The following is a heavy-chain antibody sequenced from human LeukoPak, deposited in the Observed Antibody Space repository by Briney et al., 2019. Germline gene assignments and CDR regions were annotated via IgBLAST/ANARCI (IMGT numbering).Heavy chain of an antibody. V-gene: IGHV3-53*01. CDR3: ARDTGYYDSSGYIPDAFDI. Sequence: GGSLRLSCAASGFTVSGNYMTWVRQAPGKGLEWVSVIYSGGNTYYADSVKGRFTISRDNSKNTLYLQMNSLRAEDTAVYYCARDTGYYDSSGYIPDAFDIWGQGTVVTVSS. CDR2: IYSGGNT. D-gene: IGHD3-22*01. CDR1: GFTVSGNY. J-gene: IGHJ3*02.